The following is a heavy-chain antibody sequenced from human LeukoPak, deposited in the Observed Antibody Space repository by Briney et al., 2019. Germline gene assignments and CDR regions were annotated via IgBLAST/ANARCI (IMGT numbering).Heavy chain of an antibody. J-gene: IGHJ4*02. D-gene: IGHD6-19*01. CDR2: TYYRSKWYN. CDR1: GDSVSSNSAA. CDR3: ARERRAQWLEVDRIDY. V-gene: IGHV6-1*01. Sequence: SQTLSLTCAISGDSVSSNSAAWNWIRQSPSRGLEWLGRTYYRSKWYNDYAVSVKSRITINPDTSKNPFSLQLNSVTPEDTAVYYCARERRAQWLEVDRIDYWGQGTLVTVSS.